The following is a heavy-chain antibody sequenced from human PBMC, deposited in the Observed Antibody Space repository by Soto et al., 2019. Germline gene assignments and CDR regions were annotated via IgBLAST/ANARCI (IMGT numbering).Heavy chain of an antibody. V-gene: IGHV1-2*02. CDR3: ATRSDWSTLLDY. Sequence: ASVKVSCKASQYTFSNYYLHWVRQAPGQRPEWMGWINNGGGTIYAQEFQGRLTMTRDTSIKTAYMELSRLSSDDTGFYYCATRSDWSTLLDYWGQGTPGTVSS. CDR2: INNGGGT. CDR1: QYTFSNYY. D-gene: IGHD3-9*01. J-gene: IGHJ4*02.